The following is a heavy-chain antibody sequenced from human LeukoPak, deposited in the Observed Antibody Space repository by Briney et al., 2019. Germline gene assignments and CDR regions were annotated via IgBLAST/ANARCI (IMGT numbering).Heavy chain of an antibody. V-gene: IGHV1-2*02. CDR2: INPNTGGT. Sequence: GASVKVSCKASGYTFTGYSIHWVRQAPGQGLPWMGWINPNTGGTNYAQKFQGRVTMTRDTSISTVYMELSSLRFDDTAVFYCARAPDYDYVWGTYRLGYWGQGTLVTVSS. CDR1: GYTFTGYS. J-gene: IGHJ4*02. CDR3: ARAPDYDYVWGTYRLGY. D-gene: IGHD3-16*02.